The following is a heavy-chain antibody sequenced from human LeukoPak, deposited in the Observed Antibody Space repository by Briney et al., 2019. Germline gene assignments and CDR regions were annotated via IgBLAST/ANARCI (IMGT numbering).Heavy chain of an antibody. Sequence: SSETLSLTCTVSGGSISSSSYYWGWIRQPPGKGLEWIGSIYYSGSTYYNPSLKSRVTISVDTSKNQFSLKLSSVTAADTAVYYCARVVSDCGGDCYVPHWYFDLWGRGTLVTVSS. CDR1: GGSISSSSYY. V-gene: IGHV4-39*07. CDR2: IYYSGST. CDR3: ARVVSDCGGDCYVPHWYFDL. J-gene: IGHJ2*01. D-gene: IGHD2-21*02.